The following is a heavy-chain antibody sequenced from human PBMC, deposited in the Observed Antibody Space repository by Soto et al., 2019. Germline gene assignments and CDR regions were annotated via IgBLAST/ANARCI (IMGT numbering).Heavy chain of an antibody. CDR2: INHSGST. CDR3: ARPATYGSGDD. J-gene: IGHJ4*02. D-gene: IGHD3-10*01. V-gene: IGHV4-34*01. CDR1: GGSFSGYY. Sequence: SETLSLTCAVYGGSFSGYYWSWIRQPPGKGLEWIGEINHSGSTNYSPSLKSRVTISVDTSKNQFSLKLSSVTAADTAVDYCARPATYGSGDDWGQGTLVTVYS.